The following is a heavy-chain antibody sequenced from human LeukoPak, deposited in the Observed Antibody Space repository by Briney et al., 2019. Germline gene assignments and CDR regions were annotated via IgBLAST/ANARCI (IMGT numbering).Heavy chain of an antibody. CDR1: GFTFSDHY. CDR2: ISDGGTTI. CDR3: AREYSGLDY. J-gene: IGHJ4*02. Sequence: GGSLRLSCAASGFTFSDHYMTWIRQAPGKGLEWVSYISDGGTTINYADSVKGRFSISRDNGKNLVFLQMNSLRAEDTAIYYCAREYSGLDYWGQGTLVVVSS. D-gene: IGHD5-12*01. V-gene: IGHV3-11*01.